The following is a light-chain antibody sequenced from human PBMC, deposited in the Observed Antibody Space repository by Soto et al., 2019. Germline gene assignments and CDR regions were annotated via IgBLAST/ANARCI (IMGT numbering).Light chain of an antibody. CDR3: SSYTITSSPV. V-gene: IGLV2-14*01. J-gene: IGLJ1*01. Sequence: QSALTQPASVSGSPGQSITISCTGTSSDVGGYDFVSWYRQSPGQAPKILIYEVTQRPSGVPDLSSGSNSGNTASLTISGLQADDDADYYCSSYTITSSPVFGPGTKLTVL. CDR1: SSDVGGYDF. CDR2: EVT.